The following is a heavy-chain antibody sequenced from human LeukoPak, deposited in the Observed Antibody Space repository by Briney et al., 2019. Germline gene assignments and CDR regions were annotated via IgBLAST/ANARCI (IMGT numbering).Heavy chain of an antibody. CDR3: AKDLTSSYSSGWFDY. D-gene: IGHD6-19*01. Sequence: GGSLRLSCAASGFTFSSYGMHWVRQAPGKGLEWVAFIRYDGSNKYYADSVKGRFTISRDNSKNTLYLQMNSLRAEDTAVYYCAKDLTSSYSSGWFDYWGQGTLVTVSS. CDR1: GFTFSSYG. CDR2: IRYDGSNK. J-gene: IGHJ4*02. V-gene: IGHV3-30*02.